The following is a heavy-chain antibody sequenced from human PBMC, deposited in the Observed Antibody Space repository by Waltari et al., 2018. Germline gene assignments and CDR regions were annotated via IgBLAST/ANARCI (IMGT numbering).Heavy chain of an antibody. Sequence: QVPLQESGPGLVKPSETLSLTCAVSGYSISSGYYWGWIRQPPGKGLEWIGSIYHSGSTYYNPSLKSRVTISVDTSKNQFSLKLSSVTAADTAVYYCARQRGMDVWGQGTMVTVSS. V-gene: IGHV4-38-2*01. CDR3: ARQRGMDV. CDR1: GYSISSGYY. CDR2: IYHSGST. J-gene: IGHJ6*02.